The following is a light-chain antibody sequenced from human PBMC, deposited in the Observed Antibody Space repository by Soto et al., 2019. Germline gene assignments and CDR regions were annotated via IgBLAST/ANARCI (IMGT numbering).Light chain of an antibody. Sequence: QSVLTQPPSASGSPGQSVTISCTGTSSEVGGYNYVSWYQQHPGKAPKLMIYEVSKRPSGVPDRFSGSKSDNTASLTVSGLQAEDEADYYCSSYAGSNNRVFGTGTKLTVL. CDR3: SSYAGSNNRV. J-gene: IGLJ1*01. CDR1: SSEVGGYNY. CDR2: EVS. V-gene: IGLV2-8*01.